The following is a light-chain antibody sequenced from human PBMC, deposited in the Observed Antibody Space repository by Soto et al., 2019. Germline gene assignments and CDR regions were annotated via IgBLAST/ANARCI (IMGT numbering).Light chain of an antibody. Sequence: QLVLTQSPSASASLGASVKLTCTLSSGHSSYAIAWHQQQPEKGPRYLMKLSSDGSHSKGDGIPDLFSGSSSGAERYLTISSLQSEDEADYYCQTWDTGARVVFGGGTKVTVL. V-gene: IGLV4-69*01. CDR3: QTWDTGARVV. J-gene: IGLJ2*01. CDR2: LSSDGSH. CDR1: SGHSSYA.